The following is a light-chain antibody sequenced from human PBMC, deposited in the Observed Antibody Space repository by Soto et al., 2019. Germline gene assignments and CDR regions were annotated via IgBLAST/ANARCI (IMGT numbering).Light chain of an antibody. CDR1: NIGTNS. V-gene: IGLV3-21*02. Sequence: SYELTQPPSVPVAPGQTARTICGGSNIGTNSVHWYQQKPGQAPVLVVYDDSDRPSGIPDRFSGSNSGNTATLIISRVEAGDEADYYCQLWDDNFYVFGIGTKSPS. CDR2: DDS. J-gene: IGLJ1*01. CDR3: QLWDDNFYV.